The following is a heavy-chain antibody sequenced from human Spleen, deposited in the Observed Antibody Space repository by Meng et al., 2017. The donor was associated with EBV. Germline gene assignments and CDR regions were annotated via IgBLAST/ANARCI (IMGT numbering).Heavy chain of an antibody. CDR3: ARTYSSSIYYFDS. D-gene: IGHD6-13*01. CDR2: IYYSGST. J-gene: IGHJ4*02. CDR1: GGSISSSSYY. V-gene: IGHV4-39*07. Sequence: HLQRAGPGLGKPSETPSLSCTCSGGSISSSSYYWGWIRQPPGKGLEWIGSIYYSGSTNYNPSLESRVTISVDKSKNQFSLKLSSVTAADTAVYYCARTYSSSIYYFDSWGPGTLVTVSS.